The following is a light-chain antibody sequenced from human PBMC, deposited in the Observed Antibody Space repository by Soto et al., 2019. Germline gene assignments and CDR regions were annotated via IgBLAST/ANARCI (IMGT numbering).Light chain of an antibody. V-gene: IGKV1-5*03. CDR3: HQYNSYST. J-gene: IGKJ1*01. CDR1: QSISSW. Sequence: DIQMTQSPSTLSASVGDRVTITCRASQSISSWLAWYQQKPGKAPKLLIYKASSLESGVPSRFSGSGAGTEFTLTTSSLQPDDFATYYCHQYNSYSTFGQGTKVDIK. CDR2: KAS.